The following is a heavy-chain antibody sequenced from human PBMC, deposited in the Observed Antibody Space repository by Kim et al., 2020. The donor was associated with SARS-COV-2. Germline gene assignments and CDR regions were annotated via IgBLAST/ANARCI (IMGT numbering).Heavy chain of an antibody. Sequence: VSVKSRITINPDTSKNQFSLQLDSVTPEDTAVYYCAGGSGSPGYYYGMDVWGQGTTVTVSS. V-gene: IGHV6-1*01. D-gene: IGHD6-19*01. J-gene: IGHJ6*02. CDR3: AGGSGSPGYYYGMDV.